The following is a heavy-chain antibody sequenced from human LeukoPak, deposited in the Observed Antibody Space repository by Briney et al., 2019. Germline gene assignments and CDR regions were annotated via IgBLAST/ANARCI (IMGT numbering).Heavy chain of an antibody. J-gene: IGHJ2*01. CDR3: ARRGDDFWSGAGSSGYFDL. D-gene: IGHD3-3*01. CDR1: GGSISSGGYY. Sequence: SETLSLTCTVSGGSISSGGYYWSWIRQPAGKGLEWIGRIYTSGSTNYNPSLKSRVTMSVDTSKNQFSLKLSSVTAADTAVYYCARRGDDFWSGAGSSGYFDLWGRGTLVTVSS. V-gene: IGHV4-61*02. CDR2: IYTSGST.